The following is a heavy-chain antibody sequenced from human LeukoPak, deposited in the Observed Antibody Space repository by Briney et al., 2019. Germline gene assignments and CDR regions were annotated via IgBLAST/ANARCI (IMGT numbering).Heavy chain of an antibody. CDR2: IYYSGST. CDR3: ASQRGVFGVVIN. Sequence: SETLSLTCTVSGGSISSSSYYWGWIRQPPGKGLEWIGSIYYSGSTYYNPSLKSRVTISVDTSKNQFSLKLSSVTAADTAVYYCASQRGVFGVVINWGQGTLVTVSS. CDR1: GGSISSSSYY. D-gene: IGHD3-3*01. V-gene: IGHV4-39*07. J-gene: IGHJ4*02.